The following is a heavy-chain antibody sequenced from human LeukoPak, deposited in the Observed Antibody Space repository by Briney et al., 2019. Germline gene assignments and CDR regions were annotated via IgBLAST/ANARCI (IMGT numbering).Heavy chain of an antibody. D-gene: IGHD6-13*01. CDR1: GGAFSSYA. Sequence: SVKVSCKASGGAFSSYAISWVRQAPGQGLEWMGRIIPIFGTANYAQKFQGRVTITTDESTSTAYMELSSLRSEDTAVYYCARAMYSSSWWDYWGQGTLVTVSS. V-gene: IGHV1-69*05. J-gene: IGHJ4*02. CDR3: ARAMYSSSWWDY. CDR2: IIPIFGTA.